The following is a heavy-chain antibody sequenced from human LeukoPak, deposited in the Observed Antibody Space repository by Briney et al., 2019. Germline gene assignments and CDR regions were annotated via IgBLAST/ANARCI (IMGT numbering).Heavy chain of an antibody. Sequence: SETLSLTCTVSGGSVSSGSYYWSWIRQPPGKGLEWIGYIYYSGSTIYNPSLKSRVTISVDTSKNQFSLKLSSVTAADTAVYYCARSVRGTYNWFDPWGQGTLVTVSS. V-gene: IGHV4-61*01. CDR2: IYYSGST. D-gene: IGHD1-1*01. CDR3: ARSVRGTYNWFDP. J-gene: IGHJ5*02. CDR1: GGSVSSGSYY.